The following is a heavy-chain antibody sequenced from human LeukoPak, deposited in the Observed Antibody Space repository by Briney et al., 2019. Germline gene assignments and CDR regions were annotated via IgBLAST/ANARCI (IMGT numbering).Heavy chain of an antibody. V-gene: IGHV4-30-4*08. CDR2: IYHSGTT. CDR1: GDSINSGEHY. CDR3: ARVQYCSGGSCHNLRLFDQ. Sequence: SQTLSLTCTVSGDSINSGEHYWSWIRQPPGKGLEWIGHIYHSGTTYYNPSVKSRMTISVDTSKNQFSLNLRSVTAVDTAVYYCARVQYCSGGSCHNLRLFDQWGQGTQVTVSS. D-gene: IGHD2-15*01. J-gene: IGHJ4*02.